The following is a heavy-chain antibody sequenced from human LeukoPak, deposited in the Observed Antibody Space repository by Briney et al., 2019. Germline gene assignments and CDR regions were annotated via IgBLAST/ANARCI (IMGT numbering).Heavy chain of an antibody. CDR3: ARDEVVGALFDY. CDR2: IIPIFGTA. CDR1: GGTFSSYA. Sequence: SVKVSCKASGGTFSSYASSWVRQAPGQGLEWMGGIIPIFGTANYAQKFQGRVTITADESTSTAYMELSSLRSEDTAVYYCARDEVVGALFDYWGQGTLVTVSS. D-gene: IGHD1-26*01. V-gene: IGHV1-69*13. J-gene: IGHJ4*02.